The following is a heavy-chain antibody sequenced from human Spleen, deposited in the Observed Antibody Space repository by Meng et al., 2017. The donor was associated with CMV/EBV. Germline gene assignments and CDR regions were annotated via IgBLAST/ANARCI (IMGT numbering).Heavy chain of an antibody. J-gene: IGHJ4*02. Sequence: SETLSLTCVISGDSVPSNSATWNWVRQSPSRGLEWLGRTYYRSNKWFNDYAVSVKSRIVIKPDTSRSQFSLQLNSVTPEDTAVYYCVREHASSSYFDYWGQGTLVTVSS. V-gene: IGHV6-1*01. CDR1: GDSVPSNSAT. CDR2: TYYRSNKWFN. D-gene: IGHD6-6*01. CDR3: VREHASSSYFDY.